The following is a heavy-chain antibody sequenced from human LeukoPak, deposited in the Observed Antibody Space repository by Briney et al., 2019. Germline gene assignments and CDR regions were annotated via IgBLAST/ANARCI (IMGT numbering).Heavy chain of an antibody. CDR2: IYYSGST. V-gene: IGHV4-31*03. D-gene: IGHD3-22*01. J-gene: IGHJ4*02. Sequence: SETLSLTCTVSGGSISSGGYYWSWIRQHSGKGLEWIGYIYYSGSTYYNPSLKSRVTISVDTSKNQFSLKLSSVTAADTAVYYCARADSSGFRYGFDYWGQGTLVTVSS. CDR1: GGSISSGGYY. CDR3: ARADSSGFRYGFDY.